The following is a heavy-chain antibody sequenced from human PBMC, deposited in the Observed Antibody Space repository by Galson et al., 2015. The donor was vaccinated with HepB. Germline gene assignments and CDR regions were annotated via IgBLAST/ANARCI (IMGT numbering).Heavy chain of an antibody. CDR3: AKDLVRFLEWLFGNFDY. Sequence: SLRLSCAASGFTFSSYAMSWVRQAPGKGLEWVSAISGSGGSTYYADSVKGRFTISRDNSKNTLYLQMNSLRAEDTAVYYCAKDLVRFLEWLFGNFDYWGQGTLVTVSS. D-gene: IGHD3-3*01. J-gene: IGHJ4*02. CDR1: GFTFSSYA. CDR2: ISGSGGST. V-gene: IGHV3-23*01.